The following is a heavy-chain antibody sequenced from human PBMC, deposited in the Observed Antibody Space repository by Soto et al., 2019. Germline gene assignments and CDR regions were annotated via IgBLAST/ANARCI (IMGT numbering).Heavy chain of an antibody. CDR3: ARGGAGGGNFFYYYYGMDV. Sequence: PSETLSLTCTVSGGSISSYYWSWIRQPPGKGLEWIGYIYYSGSTNYNPSLKSRVTISVDTSKNQFSLKLSSVTAADTAVYYCARGGAGGGNFFYYYYGMDVWGQGTTVTVSS. CDR2: IYYSGST. D-gene: IGHD2-21*02. CDR1: GGSISSYY. V-gene: IGHV4-59*01. J-gene: IGHJ6*02.